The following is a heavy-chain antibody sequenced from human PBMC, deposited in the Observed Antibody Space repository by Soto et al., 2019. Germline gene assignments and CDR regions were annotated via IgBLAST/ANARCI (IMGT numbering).Heavy chain of an antibody. CDR3: ARHLGCRSPRCPDDGFDI. CDR1: GDSISSGSHY. V-gene: IGHV4-39*01. CDR2: IYYSGST. Sequence: SETLSLTCTASGDSISSGSHYWAWIRQPPGKGLELIGSIYYSGSTYYNPSLRGRVTMSIDTSKNQFSLKLSSVTAAGTAAYYCARHLGCRSPRCPDDGFDIWAQGTMVTVSS. D-gene: IGHD2-2*01. J-gene: IGHJ3*02.